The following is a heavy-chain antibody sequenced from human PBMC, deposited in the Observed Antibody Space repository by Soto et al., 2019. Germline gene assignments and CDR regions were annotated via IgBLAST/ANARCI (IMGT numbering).Heavy chain of an antibody. Sequence: SETLSLTCAVSGGSISSGGYSWSWIRQPPGKGLEWIGYIYHSGSTYYNPSLKSRVTISVDTSKNQFSLKLSSVTAADTAVYYCARQGGGYWVDYWGQGTLVTVSS. V-gene: IGHV4-30-2*01. CDR3: ARQGGGYWVDY. CDR1: GGSISSGGYS. D-gene: IGHD3-10*01. CDR2: IYHSGST. J-gene: IGHJ4*02.